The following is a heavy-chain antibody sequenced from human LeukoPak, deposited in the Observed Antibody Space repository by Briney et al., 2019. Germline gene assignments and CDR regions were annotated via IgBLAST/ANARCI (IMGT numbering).Heavy chain of an antibody. D-gene: IGHD1-26*01. CDR3: ARVAKEWELPYYFDY. J-gene: IGHJ4*02. CDR1: GFTFSSYS. Sequence: PGESLRLSCAASGFTFSSYSMNWVRQAPGTGLEWVSSISSSSSYIYYADSMKGRFTISRDNAKNSLYLQMNSLRAEDTAVYYCARVAKEWELPYYFDYWGQGTLVTVSS. CDR2: ISSSSSYI. V-gene: IGHV3-21*01.